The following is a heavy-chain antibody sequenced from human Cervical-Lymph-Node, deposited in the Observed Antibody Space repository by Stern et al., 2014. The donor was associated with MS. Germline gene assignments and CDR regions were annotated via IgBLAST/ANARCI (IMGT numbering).Heavy chain of an antibody. CDR2: IYYSGST. V-gene: IGHV4-30-4*01. CDR1: GGSISSGDYY. D-gene: IGHD2-2*01. J-gene: IGHJ5*02. Sequence: VQLVESGPGLVKPSQTLSLTCTVSGGSISSGDYYWSWIRQPPGKGLEWIGYIYYSGSTYYNPSLKSRVTTSVDTSKNQFSLKLSSVTAADTAVYYCASANCSSTSCPNWFDPWGQGTLVTVSS. CDR3: ASANCSSTSCPNWFDP.